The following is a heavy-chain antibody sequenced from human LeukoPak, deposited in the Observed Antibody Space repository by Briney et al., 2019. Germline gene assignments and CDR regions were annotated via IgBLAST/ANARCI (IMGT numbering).Heavy chain of an antibody. CDR1: GGSTINYF. V-gene: IGHV4-4*07. CDR3: ARAEGSGSGAYTLDY. J-gene: IGHJ4*02. D-gene: IGHD3-10*01. CDR2: IYSSGTT. Sequence: SETLSLTCTVSGGSTINYFRSWIRQPAGKGLEWIGHIYSSGTTHYNPSLNNRVTISLDASTSHFSLHLNSVTAADTAVYFCARAEGSGSGAYTLDYWGQGILVTVSS.